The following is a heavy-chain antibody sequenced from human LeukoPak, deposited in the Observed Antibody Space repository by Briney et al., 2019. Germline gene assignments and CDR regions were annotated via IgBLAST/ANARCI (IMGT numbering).Heavy chain of an antibody. Sequence: PGGSLRLSCAASGFTFSSYGMSWVRQAPGKGLEWVSAISGSGGSTYYADSVKGRFTISRDNSKTTLYLQMSSLRPEDTAVFYCAKAAKFGDLAPLDYWGQGTLVTVSS. V-gene: IGHV3-23*01. J-gene: IGHJ4*02. CDR1: GFTFSSYG. D-gene: IGHD3-10*01. CDR3: AKAAKFGDLAPLDY. CDR2: ISGSGGST.